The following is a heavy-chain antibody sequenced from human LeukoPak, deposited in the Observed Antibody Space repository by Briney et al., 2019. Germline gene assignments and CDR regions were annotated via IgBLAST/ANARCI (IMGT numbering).Heavy chain of an antibody. Sequence: GGSLRLSCAASGFTFSSYAVSWVRQAPGKGLEEVSAISGSGGSTYYADAVKGRFTISRDNSKNTLYLQMNSLRAEDTAVYYCAKDGPAATHHNWFDPWGQGTLVTVSS. CDR1: GFTFSSYA. CDR2: ISGSGGST. D-gene: IGHD2-2*01. V-gene: IGHV3-23*01. CDR3: AKDGPAATHHNWFDP. J-gene: IGHJ5*02.